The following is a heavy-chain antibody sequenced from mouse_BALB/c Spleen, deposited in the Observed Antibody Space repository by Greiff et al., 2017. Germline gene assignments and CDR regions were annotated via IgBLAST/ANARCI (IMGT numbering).Heavy chain of an antibody. Sequence: VQLQQSGAELVKPGASVKLSCTASGFNIKDTYMHWVKQRPEQGLEWIGRIDPANGNTKYDPKFQGKATITADTSSNTAYLQLSSLTSEDTAVYDCAAIYDGYSYYFDYWGQGTTLTVSA. J-gene: IGHJ2*01. V-gene: IGHV14-3*02. D-gene: IGHD2-3*01. CDR2: IDPANGNT. CDR1: GFNIKDTY. CDR3: AAIYDGYSYYFDY.